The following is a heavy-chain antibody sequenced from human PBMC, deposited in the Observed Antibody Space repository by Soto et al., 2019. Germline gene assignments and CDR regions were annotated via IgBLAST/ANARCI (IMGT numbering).Heavy chain of an antibody. CDR1: GYTFTSYD. Sequence: QVQLVQSGAEVKKPGASVKVSCKASGYTFTSYDINWVRQATGQGLEWIGWMNPNSGNTGYAQKFQGRVTMTRNTSISTAYMELSSLRSEDTAVYYCAIMVRGVSGLDFDYWGQGTLVTVSS. V-gene: IGHV1-8*01. D-gene: IGHD3-10*01. J-gene: IGHJ4*02. CDR2: MNPNSGNT. CDR3: AIMVRGVSGLDFDY.